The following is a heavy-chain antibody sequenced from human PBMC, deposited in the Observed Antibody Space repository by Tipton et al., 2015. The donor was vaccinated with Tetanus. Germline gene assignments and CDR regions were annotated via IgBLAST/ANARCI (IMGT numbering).Heavy chain of an antibody. J-gene: IGHJ6*02. CDR1: GFAFSSYS. Sequence: SLRLSCAASGFAFSSYSMNWVRQAPGKGLEWVSCISSSSSTIYYADSVKGRFTISRDNSKNTLYLQMNSLRAEDTAVYYCASFSPPSGMDVWGQGTTVTVSS. V-gene: IGHV3-48*01. CDR2: ISSSSSTI. CDR3: ASFSPPSGMDV. D-gene: IGHD3-3*01.